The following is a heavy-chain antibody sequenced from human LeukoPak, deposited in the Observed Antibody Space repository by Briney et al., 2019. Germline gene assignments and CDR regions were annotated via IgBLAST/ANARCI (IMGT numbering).Heavy chain of an antibody. CDR2: ISGGGGNT. CDR3: AKEAVCSGGSCYNPYFDY. D-gene: IGHD2-15*01. Sequence: GGSLRLSCAASKFAFSSYAMSWVRQAPGKGLEWVSAISGGGGNTYYADSVKGRFTISRDNSKNTLYLQMNSLRAEDTAVYYCAKEAVCSGGSCYNPYFDYWGQGTLVTVSS. V-gene: IGHV3-23*01. J-gene: IGHJ4*02. CDR1: KFAFSSYA.